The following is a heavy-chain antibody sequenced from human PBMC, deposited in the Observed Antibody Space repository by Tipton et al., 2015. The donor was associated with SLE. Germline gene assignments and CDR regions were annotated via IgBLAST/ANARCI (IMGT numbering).Heavy chain of an antibody. CDR1: GYTFTTYY. CDR3: ARRSRDGYNYDY. J-gene: IGHJ4*02. Sequence: QVQLVQSGAEVKKPGASVKVSCKASGYTFTTYYMHWVRQAPGQGLEWMGIINPSGGTTTYAQKFQGRVTMTRDTSTSTVYMELSSLRSEDTAVYYCARRSRDGYNYDYWGQGTLVTVSS. CDR2: INPSGGTT. V-gene: IGHV1-46*01. D-gene: IGHD5-24*01.